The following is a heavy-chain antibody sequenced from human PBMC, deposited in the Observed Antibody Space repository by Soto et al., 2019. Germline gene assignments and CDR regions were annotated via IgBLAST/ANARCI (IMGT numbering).Heavy chain of an antibody. Sequence: QVQLVESGGGVVQPGRSLRLSCAASGFTFSSYAMHWVRQAPGKGLEWVAVISYDGSNKYYADSVKGRFTISRDNSKNTLYLQMNSLRAEDTAVYYWASTIRTYYYGSGSHWGQGTLVTVSS. J-gene: IGHJ4*02. CDR3: ASTIRTYYYGSGSH. CDR2: ISYDGSNK. CDR1: GFTFSSYA. V-gene: IGHV3-30-3*01. D-gene: IGHD3-10*01.